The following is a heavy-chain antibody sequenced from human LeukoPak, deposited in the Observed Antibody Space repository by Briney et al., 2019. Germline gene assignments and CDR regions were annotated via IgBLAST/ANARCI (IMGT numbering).Heavy chain of an antibody. J-gene: IGHJ6*02. CDR3: ARALEWLVRSRPYYYGMDV. CDR2: FDPEDGET. Sequence: GASVKVSCKVSGYTLTELSMHWVRQAPGKGLEWMGGFDPEDGETIYAQKFQGRVTMTEDTSTDTAYMELRSLRSDDTAVYYCARALEWLVRSRPYYYGMDVWGQGTTVTVSS. D-gene: IGHD6-19*01. CDR1: GYTLTELS. V-gene: IGHV1-24*01.